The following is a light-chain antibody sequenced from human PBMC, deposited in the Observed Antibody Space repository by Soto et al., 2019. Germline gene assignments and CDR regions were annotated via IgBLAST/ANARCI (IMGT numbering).Light chain of an antibody. V-gene: IGKV1-5*01. CDR1: QSISSW. CDR2: DAS. Sequence: DIQMTQSPSTLSASVGDRVTITCRASQSISSWLAWYQQKPGKAPKLLIYDASSLESGVPSRFSGSGSGTEFTLTFSSLQPDDFATYYCQQYNSYSTFGQGTKVDIK. CDR3: QQYNSYST. J-gene: IGKJ1*01.